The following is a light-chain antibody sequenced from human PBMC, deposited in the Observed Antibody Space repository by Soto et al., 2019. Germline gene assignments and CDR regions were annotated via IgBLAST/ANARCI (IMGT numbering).Light chain of an antibody. V-gene: IGKV3-20*01. J-gene: IGKJ4*01. CDR1: QSVSND. CDR2: GAS. CDR3: QQYGYLVT. Sequence: EIVLTQSPATLSVSPGERATLSFRASQSVSNDLAWYQHQPGRAHRLLIYGASSRATGIPDRFSGSGSGTDFTLTISRLEPEDFAMYYCQQYGYLVTFGGGTKVDI.